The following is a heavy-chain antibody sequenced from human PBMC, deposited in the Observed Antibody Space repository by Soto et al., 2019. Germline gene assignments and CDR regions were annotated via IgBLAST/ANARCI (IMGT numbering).Heavy chain of an antibody. CDR1: GGTFSSYA. J-gene: IGHJ4*02. Sequence: QVPLVQSGAEVRQPASSVKVSRKTSGGTFSSYAISWVRQAPGQGLEWMGGIVPIVDTSTYAQKFQGRVTITADESTSTVYMELSSLRSDDTAVYYCVRVVAIPGYPDNWGQGTLVTVSS. V-gene: IGHV1-69*12. CDR3: VRVVAIPGYPDN. D-gene: IGHD5-12*01. CDR2: IVPIVDTS.